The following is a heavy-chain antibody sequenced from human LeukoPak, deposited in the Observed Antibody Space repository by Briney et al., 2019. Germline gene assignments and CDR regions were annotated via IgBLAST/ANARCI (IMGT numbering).Heavy chain of an antibody. CDR3: ASHTLGYCSGGSCSDLDY. J-gene: IGHJ4*02. D-gene: IGHD2-15*01. CDR2: IYSGGST. V-gene: IGHV3-53*04. CDR1: GFTVSSNY. Sequence: PGGSLRLSCAASGFTVSSNYMSWVRQAPGKGLEWVSVIYSGGSTYYADSVKGRFTISRHNSKNTLYLQMNSLRAEDTAVYYCASHTLGYCSGGSCSDLDYWGQGTLVTVSS.